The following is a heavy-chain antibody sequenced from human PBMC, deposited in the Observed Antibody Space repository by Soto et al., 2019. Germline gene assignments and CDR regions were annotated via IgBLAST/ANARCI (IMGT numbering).Heavy chain of an antibody. V-gene: IGHV3-23*01. J-gene: IGHJ4*02. CDR1: GFTFSSYA. Sequence: GGSLRLSCAASGFTFSSYAMSWVRQAPGKGLEWVSAISGSGGSTYYADSVKGRFTISRDNSKNTLYLQMNSLRAEDTAVYYCAKDREGQPGLYYFDYWGQGTLVTVSS. CDR3: AKDREGQPGLYYFDY. D-gene: IGHD3-10*01. CDR2: ISGSGGST.